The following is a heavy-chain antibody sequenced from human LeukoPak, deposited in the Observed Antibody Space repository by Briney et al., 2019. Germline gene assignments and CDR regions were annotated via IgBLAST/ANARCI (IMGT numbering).Heavy chain of an antibody. J-gene: IGHJ5*02. CDR1: GYTLTELS. CDR2: INPNSGGT. V-gene: IGHV1-2*02. CDR3: ARARGKMIVVVTGWFDP. Sequence: ASVKVSCKVSGYTLTELSMHWVRQAPGKGLEWMGWINPNSGGTNYAQKFQGRVTMTRDTSISTAYMELSRLRSDDTAVYYCARARGKMIVVVTGWFDPWGQGTLVTVSS. D-gene: IGHD3-22*01.